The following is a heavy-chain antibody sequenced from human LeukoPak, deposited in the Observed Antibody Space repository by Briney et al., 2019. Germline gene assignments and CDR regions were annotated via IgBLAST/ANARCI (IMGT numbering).Heavy chain of an antibody. CDR3: ARVTSITTDY. D-gene: IGHD2-21*02. Sequence: ASAKVSCKASGYTFTGYYIHWVRQAPGQGLEWMGWIYPDSGGTNYAQKFQGRVTMTRDTSITTAYMELSGLTSDDTAVYYCARVTSITTDYWGQGTLVTVSS. J-gene: IGHJ4*02. CDR1: GYTFTGYY. CDR2: IYPDSGGT. V-gene: IGHV1-2*02.